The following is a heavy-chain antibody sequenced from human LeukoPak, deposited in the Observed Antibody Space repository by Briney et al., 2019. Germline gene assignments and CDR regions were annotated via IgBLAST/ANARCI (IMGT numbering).Heavy chain of an antibody. CDR3: ARSPLWVHDY. V-gene: IGHV4-39*01. D-gene: IGHD3-16*01. CDR2: IYYSGST. Sequence: SETLSLTCTVSGGSISSSSYYWGWIRQPPGKGLEWIGSIYYSGSTYYNPSLKSRATISVDTSKNQFSLKLSSVTAADTAVYYWARSPLWVHDYWGEGTLVTVSS. CDR1: GGSISSSSYY. J-gene: IGHJ4*02.